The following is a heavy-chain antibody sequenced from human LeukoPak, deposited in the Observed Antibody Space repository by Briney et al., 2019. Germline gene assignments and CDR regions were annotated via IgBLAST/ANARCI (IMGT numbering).Heavy chain of an antibody. CDR3: ARTHYYDSSGYLGNY. D-gene: IGHD3-22*01. V-gene: IGHV1-18*01. Sequence: ASVKVSCKASGYTFTSYGISWVRQAPGQGLEWMGWISAYNGNTNYAQKLQGRVTMTTDTSTSTAYMELRSLRSDDTAVYYCARTHYYDSSGYLGNYWGQGTLVTVSS. CDR2: ISAYNGNT. J-gene: IGHJ4*02. CDR1: GYTFTSYG.